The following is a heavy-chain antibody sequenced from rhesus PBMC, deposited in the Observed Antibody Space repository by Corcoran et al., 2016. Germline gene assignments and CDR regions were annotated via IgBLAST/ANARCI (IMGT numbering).Heavy chain of an antibody. CDR1: GGSISGYY. D-gene: IGHD4-23*01. J-gene: IGHJ4*01. CDR2: IRGRGDSP. V-gene: IGHV4-73*01. Sequence: QVKLQQWGEGLVKPSETLSLTCAVYGGSISGYYYWSWIRQPPGKGLEGCGYIRGRGDSPYYTPSLKRRVPISTEPSKNQFSLELSSVTAAYTAVYYCASLIQYKNDYWGQGVLVTVSS. CDR3: ASLIQYKNDY.